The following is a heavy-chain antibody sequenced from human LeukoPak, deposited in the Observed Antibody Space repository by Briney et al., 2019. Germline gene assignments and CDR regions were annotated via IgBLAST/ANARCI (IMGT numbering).Heavy chain of an antibody. Sequence: ASVKVSCKASGYTFTSYAMHWVRQAPGQRLEWMGWINAGNGNTKYSQKFQGGVTITRDTSASTAYMELSSLRSEDTAVYYCARGAWPNGSGWYIYWGQGTLVTVSS. CDR1: GYTFTSYA. J-gene: IGHJ4*02. D-gene: IGHD6-19*01. V-gene: IGHV1-3*01. CDR2: INAGNGNT. CDR3: ARGAWPNGSGWYIY.